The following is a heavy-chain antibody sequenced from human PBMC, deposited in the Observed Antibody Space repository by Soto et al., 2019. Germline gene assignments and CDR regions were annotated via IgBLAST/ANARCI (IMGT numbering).Heavy chain of an antibody. CDR2: VYYSGST. J-gene: IGHJ2*01. V-gene: IGHV4-30-4*01. CDR1: GASINNNDYY. CDR3: AKMSYFYDKWYFDL. D-gene: IGHD3-22*01. Sequence: QLQESGPGLVKPSQTLSLTCTVSGASINNNDYYWSWIRQTQGKGLERIGYVYYSGSTDYIPSLKSRLSLSIDKSQNRFTLKLNSVTAAETATYYCAKMSYFYDKWYFDLWGRGTLVTVSS.